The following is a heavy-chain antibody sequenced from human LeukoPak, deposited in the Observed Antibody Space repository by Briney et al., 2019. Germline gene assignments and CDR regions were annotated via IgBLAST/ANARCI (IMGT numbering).Heavy chain of an antibody. CDR2: IYTSGST. Sequence: PSETLSLTCTVSGGSISSYYWSWIRQPAGKGLEWIGRIYTSGSTNYNPSLKSRVTMSVDTSKNQFSLKLSSVTGADTAVYYCARGRIAAAGTPYYFDYWGQGTLVTVSS. D-gene: IGHD6-25*01. J-gene: IGHJ4*02. CDR1: GGSISSYY. V-gene: IGHV4-4*07. CDR3: ARGRIAAAGTPYYFDY.